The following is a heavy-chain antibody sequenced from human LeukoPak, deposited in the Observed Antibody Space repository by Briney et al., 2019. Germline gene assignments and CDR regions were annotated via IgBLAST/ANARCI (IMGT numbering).Heavy chain of an antibody. CDR3: SPGTLWFDP. J-gene: IGHJ5*02. Sequence: SGPTPVKPPQTLTLTCTFSGFSLSTSGVGVGWIRQPPGKALEWLALIYWDDDKRYSPSLKSRLTITKDTSKNQVVLTMTNMDPVDTATYYCSPGTLWFDPWGQGTLVTVSS. CDR2: IYWDDDK. V-gene: IGHV2-5*02. CDR1: GFSLSTSGVG.